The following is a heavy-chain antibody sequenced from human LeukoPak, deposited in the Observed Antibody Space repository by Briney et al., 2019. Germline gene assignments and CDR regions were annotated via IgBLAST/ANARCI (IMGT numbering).Heavy chain of an antibody. J-gene: IGHJ5*02. Sequence: GRSLRLSCAAPGFTFSSYAMHWVRQAPGKGLEWVAVISYDGSNKYYADSVKGRFTISRDNSKNTLYLQMNSLRAGDTDIFYCAKLTRGYCSSTACPNWLDPWGQGTLVTVSS. D-gene: IGHD2-2*01. CDR1: GFTFSSYA. CDR2: ISYDGSNK. CDR3: AKLTRGYCSSTACPNWLDP. V-gene: IGHV3-30-3*01.